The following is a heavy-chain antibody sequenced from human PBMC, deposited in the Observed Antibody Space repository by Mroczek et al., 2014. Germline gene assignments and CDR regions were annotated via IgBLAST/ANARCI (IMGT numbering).Heavy chain of an antibody. CDR1: GSFSGYY. Sequence: QVQLQQWGGRTVEAFGDPVPHLRCLCGSFSGYYWSWIRQPPGKGLEWIGEINHSGSTNYNPSLKSRVTISVDTSKNQFSLKLSSVTAADTAVYYCARRGSAARAEGDFDYWGQGTLVTVSS. V-gene: IGHV4-34*01. D-gene: IGHD6-6*01. J-gene: IGHJ4*02. CDR2: INHSGST. CDR3: ARRGSAARAEGDFDY.